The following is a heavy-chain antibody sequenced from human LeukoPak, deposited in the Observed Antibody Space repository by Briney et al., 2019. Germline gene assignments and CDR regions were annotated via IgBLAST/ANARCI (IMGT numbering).Heavy chain of an antibody. Sequence: GSLRLSCAASGFTFSSYNMNWVRQAPGKGLEWVSYISSSSNTIYYADSVKGRFTISRDNAKNSLYLQMNSLRAEDTAVYYCAKGMAGYSYGYDYWGQGTLVTVSS. V-gene: IGHV3-48*01. CDR1: GFTFSSYN. CDR3: AKGMAGYSYGYDY. D-gene: IGHD5-18*01. CDR2: ISSSSNTI. J-gene: IGHJ4*02.